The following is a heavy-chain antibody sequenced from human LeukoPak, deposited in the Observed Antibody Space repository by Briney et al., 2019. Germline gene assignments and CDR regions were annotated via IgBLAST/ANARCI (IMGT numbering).Heavy chain of an antibody. CDR3: ARDNAMITFGGVSN. CDR1: GGSISSSSYY. V-gene: IGHV4-39*07. Sequence: SETLSLTCTVSGGSISSSSYYWGWIRQPPGKGLEWIGSIYYSGSTYYNPSLKSRVTISVDTSKNQFSLKLSSVTAADTAVYYCARDNAMITFGGVSNWGQGTLVTVSS. D-gene: IGHD3-16*01. CDR2: IYYSGST. J-gene: IGHJ4*02.